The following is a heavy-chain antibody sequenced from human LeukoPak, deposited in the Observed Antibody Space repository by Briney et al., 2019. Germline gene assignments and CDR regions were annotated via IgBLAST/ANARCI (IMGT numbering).Heavy chain of an antibody. CDR3: AREYCSSTSCSFDY. D-gene: IGHD2-2*01. J-gene: IGHJ4*02. CDR1: GGSISSSNW. CDR2: IYTSGST. V-gene: IGHV4-4*02. Sequence: SGTLSLTCAVSGGSISSSNWWSWVRQPPGKGLEWIGRIYTSGSTNYNPSLKSRVTMSVDTSKNQFSLKLSSVTAADTAVYYCAREYCSSTSCSFDYWGQGTLVTVSS.